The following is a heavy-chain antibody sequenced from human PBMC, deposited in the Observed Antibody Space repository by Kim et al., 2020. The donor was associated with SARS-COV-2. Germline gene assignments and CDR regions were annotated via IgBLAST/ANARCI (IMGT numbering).Heavy chain of an antibody. CDR1: GYTFTSYY. CDR2: INPSGGST. Sequence: ASVKVSCKASGYTFTSYYMHWVRQAPGQGLEWMGIINPSGGSTSYAQKFQGRVTMTRDTSTSTVYMELSSLRSEDTAVYYCARGGADYGDYADHDYWGQGTLVTVSS. D-gene: IGHD4-17*01. J-gene: IGHJ4*02. V-gene: IGHV1-46*01. CDR3: ARGGADYGDYADHDY.